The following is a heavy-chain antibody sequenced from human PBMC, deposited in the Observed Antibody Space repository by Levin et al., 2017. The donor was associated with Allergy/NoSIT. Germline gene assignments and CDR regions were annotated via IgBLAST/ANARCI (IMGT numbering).Heavy chain of an antibody. J-gene: IGHJ4*02. CDR3: ARDSGSYTPLGL. D-gene: IGHD3-16*01. CDR1: GGSVSSGSYY. CDR2: IYYSGST. V-gene: IGHV4-61*01. Sequence: PSETLSLTCTVSGGSVSSGSYYWSWIRQPPGKGLEWIGYIYYSGSTNYNPSLKSRVTISVDTSKNQFSLKLSSVTAADTAVYYCARDSGSYTPLGLWGQGTLVTVSS.